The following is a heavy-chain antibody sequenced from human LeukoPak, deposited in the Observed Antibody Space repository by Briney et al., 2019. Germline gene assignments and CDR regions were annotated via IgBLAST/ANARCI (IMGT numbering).Heavy chain of an antibody. CDR1: GGAFSGYF. CDR3: ARFGSY. J-gene: IGHJ4*02. Sequence: SETQSLTCAVFGGAFSGYFWSWIRQPPGKGLEWIGEINPSGSTNYNPSLKSRVTISIDTSKNQFSLKLSSVTAADTAVYYCARFGSYWGQGILVTVSS. D-gene: IGHD3-10*01. CDR2: INPSGST. V-gene: IGHV4-34*01.